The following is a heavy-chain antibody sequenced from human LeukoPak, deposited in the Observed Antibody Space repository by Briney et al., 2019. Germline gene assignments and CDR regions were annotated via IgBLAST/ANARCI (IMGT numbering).Heavy chain of an antibody. CDR1: GGTFSSYA. D-gene: IGHD3-22*01. CDR3: ARFGPYYYDSSGYYLDY. CDR2: IIPIFGTA. J-gene: IGHJ4*02. V-gene: IGHV1-69*13. Sequence: PGASVKVFCKASGGTFSSYAISWVRQAPGQGLEWMGGIIPIFGTANYAQKFQGRVTITADESTSTAYMELSSLRSEDTAVYYCARFGPYYYDSSGYYLDYWGQGTLVTVSS.